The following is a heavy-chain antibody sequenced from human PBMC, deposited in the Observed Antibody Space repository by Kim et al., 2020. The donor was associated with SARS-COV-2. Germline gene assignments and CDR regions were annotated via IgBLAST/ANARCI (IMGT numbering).Heavy chain of an antibody. Sequence: YAQDFPERFVFSLDTSVSTAYLQISSLKAEDTAVYYCARDRSSSWYYFDYWGQGTLVTVSS. D-gene: IGHD6-13*01. CDR3: ARDRSSSWYYFDY. V-gene: IGHV7-4-1*02. J-gene: IGHJ4*02.